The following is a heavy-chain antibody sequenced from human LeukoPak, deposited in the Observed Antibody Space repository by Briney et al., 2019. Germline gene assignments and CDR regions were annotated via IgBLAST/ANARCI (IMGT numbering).Heavy chain of an antibody. CDR1: GFTFSSYG. J-gene: IGHJ4*02. D-gene: IGHD3-22*01. Sequence: GRSLRLSCAASGFTFSSYGMHWVRQAPGKGLEWVAVISYDGSNKYYADSVKGRFTISRDNSKNTLYLQMNSLRAEDTAVYYCAKDLDYYDSSGYYYGGRTFDYWGQGTLVTVSS. CDR3: AKDLDYYDSSGYYYGGRTFDY. V-gene: IGHV3-30*18. CDR2: ISYDGSNK.